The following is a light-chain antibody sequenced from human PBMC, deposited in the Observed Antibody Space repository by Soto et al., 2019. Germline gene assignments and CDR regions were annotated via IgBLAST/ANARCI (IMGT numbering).Light chain of an antibody. Sequence: QSVLTQPPSASGTPGETVTISCSGGSSNIGSNSVNWFQHLPGAVPKLLIFSNHQRPSGVPDRFSGSKSGTSASLAISGLQTEDEADYYCSAWDDSLSVVFGGGTKVTV. CDR3: SAWDDSLSVV. J-gene: IGLJ2*01. V-gene: IGLV1-44*01. CDR2: SNH. CDR1: SSNIGSNS.